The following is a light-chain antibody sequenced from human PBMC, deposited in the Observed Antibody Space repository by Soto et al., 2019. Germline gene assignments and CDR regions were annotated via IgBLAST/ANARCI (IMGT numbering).Light chain of an antibody. V-gene: IGKV3-15*01. J-gene: IGKJ4*01. CDR3: QQYHRWPPLT. CDR2: GAS. Sequence: EIVMTQSPATLSVSPGERATLSCRASQSIDNDLAWYQQKPGQAPRLLIYGASTRATGIPVRFSGSGSGTLFTITINSLQSEDLAVYYCQQYHRWPPLTFGGGTKVEIK. CDR1: QSIDND.